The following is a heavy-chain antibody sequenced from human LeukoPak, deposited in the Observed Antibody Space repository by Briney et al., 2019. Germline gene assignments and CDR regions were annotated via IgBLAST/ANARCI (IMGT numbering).Heavy chain of an antibody. D-gene: IGHD2-2*01. V-gene: IGHV1-2*02. J-gene: IGHJ4*02. CDR2: INPNSGGT. Sequence: ASVKVSCKASGYTFTGYYMHWVRQAPGQGLEWMGWINPNSGGTNYAQKFQGRVTMTRDTSTSTVYMELSSLRSEDTAVYYCARARYVVTPSPLGYWGQGTLVTVSS. CDR3: ARARYVVTPSPLGY. CDR1: GYTFTGYY.